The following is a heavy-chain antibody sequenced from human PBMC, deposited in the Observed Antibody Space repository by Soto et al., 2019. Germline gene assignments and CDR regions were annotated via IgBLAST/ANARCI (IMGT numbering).Heavy chain of an antibody. D-gene: IGHD1-26*01. CDR2: TSYDGNNK. CDR1: GFTFGNYG. Sequence: GGSLRLSCTGSGFTFGNYGMHWVRQAPGKGLEWVASTSYDGNNKYYAASLKGRFTISRDNSKKMVYLQMTSMGPEDTAVYYCAKGGGSARDFDYWGQGALVTVSS. CDR3: AKGGGSARDFDY. J-gene: IGHJ4*02. V-gene: IGHV3-30*18.